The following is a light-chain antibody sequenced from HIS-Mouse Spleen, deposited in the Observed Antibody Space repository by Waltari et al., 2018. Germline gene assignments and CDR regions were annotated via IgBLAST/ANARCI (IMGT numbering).Light chain of an antibody. CDR2: WVS. CDR1: SSDVGGYNY. J-gene: IGLJ3*02. V-gene: IGLV2-14*01. CDR3: SSYTSSSTLNWV. Sequence: QSALTQPASVSGSPGQSITISCPGTSSDVGGYNYVSWYQQHPGKPPKLMIYWVSNRPSGVPNRFSGSKSGNTASLTISWLQAEDEADYYCSSYTSSSTLNWVFGGGTKLTVL.